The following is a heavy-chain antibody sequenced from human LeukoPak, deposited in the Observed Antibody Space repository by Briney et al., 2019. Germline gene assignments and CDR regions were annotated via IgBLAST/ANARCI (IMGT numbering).Heavy chain of an antibody. CDR1: GFTFSHYW. CDR3: VSQQLAPP. Sequence: PGGFLRLSCVASGFTFSHYWMSWVRQAPGKGLEWVANIKEDGSIEDYVDSVKGRFTVSRDNAKNSLYLEMNSLRVEDTAVYYCVSQQLAPPWGQGTLVIVSS. CDR2: IKEDGSIE. V-gene: IGHV3-7*01. D-gene: IGHD5-24*01. J-gene: IGHJ5*02.